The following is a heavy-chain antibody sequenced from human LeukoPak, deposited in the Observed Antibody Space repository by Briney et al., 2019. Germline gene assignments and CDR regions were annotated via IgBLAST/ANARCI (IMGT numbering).Heavy chain of an antibody. CDR3: ARRKLWFGELFRNWFDP. Sequence: SETLSLTCAVYGGSFSGYYWSWIRQPPGKGLEWIGEINHSGSTNYNPSLKSRVTISVDTSKNQFSLKLSSVTAADTAVYYCARRKLWFGELFRNWFDPWGQGTLVTVSS. CDR2: INHSGST. V-gene: IGHV4-34*01. D-gene: IGHD3-10*01. CDR1: GGSFSGYY. J-gene: IGHJ5*02.